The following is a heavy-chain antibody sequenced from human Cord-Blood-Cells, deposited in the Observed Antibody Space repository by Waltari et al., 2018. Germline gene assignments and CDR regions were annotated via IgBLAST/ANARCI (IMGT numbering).Heavy chain of an antibody. Sequence: EVQLVQSGAEVKKPGESLKISCKGSGYSFTSYWIGRVRQMPGTGLEWMGIIYPGDSDTRYSPSFQGQVTISADKSISTAYLQWSSLKASDTAMYYCARAHNYYDSSGYSWDAFDIWGQGTMVTVSS. CDR1: GYSFTSYW. J-gene: IGHJ3*02. V-gene: IGHV5-51*01. D-gene: IGHD3-22*01. CDR3: ARAHNYYDSSGYSWDAFDI. CDR2: IYPGDSDT.